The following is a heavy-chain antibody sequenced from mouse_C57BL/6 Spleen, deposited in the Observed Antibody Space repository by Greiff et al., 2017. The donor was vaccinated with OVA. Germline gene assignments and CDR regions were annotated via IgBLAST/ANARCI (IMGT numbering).Heavy chain of an antibody. CDR1: GYSFTGYF. CDR3: ARDGVIWDYAMDY. D-gene: IGHD2-2*01. CDR2: INPYNGDT. J-gene: IGHJ4*01. Sequence: VQLKQSGPELVKPGDSVKISCKASGYSFTGYFMNWVMQSHGKSLEWIGRINPYNGDTFYNQKFKGKATLTVDKSSSTAHMELRSLTSEDSAVEYCARDGVIWDYAMDYWGQGTSVTVSS. V-gene: IGHV1-20*01.